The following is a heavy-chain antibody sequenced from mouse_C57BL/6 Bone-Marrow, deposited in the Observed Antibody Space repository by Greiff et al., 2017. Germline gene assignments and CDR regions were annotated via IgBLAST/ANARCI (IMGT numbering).Heavy chain of an antibody. J-gene: IGHJ2*01. V-gene: IGHV14-4*01. D-gene: IGHD1-1*01. CDR1: GFNIKDDY. Sequence: DVQLQESGAELVRPGASVKLSCTASGFNIKDDYMHWVKQRPEQGLEWIGWIDPENGDTEYASKFQGKATITADTSSNTAYLQLSSLTSEDTAVYYCTYYYGSPYYFDYWGQGTTLTVSS. CDR2: IDPENGDT. CDR3: TYYYGSPYYFDY.